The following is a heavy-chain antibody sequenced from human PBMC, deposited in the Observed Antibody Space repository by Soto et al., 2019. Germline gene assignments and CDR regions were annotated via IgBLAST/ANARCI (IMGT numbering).Heavy chain of an antibody. D-gene: IGHD3-16*01. J-gene: IGHJ4*02. Sequence: GSGPTLVNPTETLTLTCTVSGFSLRNERMGVSWIRQPPGKALEWLAHILSNDEKFYSTSLKSRLTISRDTSKSQVVLTMTNMDPGDTATYYCARILGAIDLFFDYWGQGTLVTVSS. V-gene: IGHV2-26*01. CDR1: GFSLRNERMG. CDR3: ARILGAIDLFFDY. CDR2: ILSNDEK.